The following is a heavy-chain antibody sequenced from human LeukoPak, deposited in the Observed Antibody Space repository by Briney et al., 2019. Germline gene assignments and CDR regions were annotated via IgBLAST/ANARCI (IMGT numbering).Heavy chain of an antibody. J-gene: IGHJ4*02. CDR2: ISSSSSYI. CDR1: GFTFSSYS. CDR3: AKRYCSGGSCYHSFDY. V-gene: IGHV3-21*04. Sequence: GESLRLSCAASGFTFSSYSMNWVRQAPGKGLEWVSSISSSSSYIYYADSVKGRFTISRDNAKNSLYLQMNSLRAEDTAVYYCAKRYCSGGSCYHSFDYWGQGTLVTVSS. D-gene: IGHD2-15*01.